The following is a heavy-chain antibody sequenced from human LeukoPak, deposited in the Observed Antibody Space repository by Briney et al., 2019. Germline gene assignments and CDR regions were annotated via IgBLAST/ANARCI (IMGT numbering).Heavy chain of an antibody. CDR3: ARFAPVTIPWGYYYYYMDV. V-gene: IGHV1-8*03. CDR1: GYTFTSYD. D-gene: IGHD3-3*01. Sequence: ASVKVSCKASGYTFTSYDISWVRQATGQGLEWMGWMNPNSGNTGYAQKFQGRVTITRNTSISTAYMELSSLRSEDTAVYYCARFAPVTIPWGYYYYYMDVWGKGTTVTVSS. CDR2: MNPNSGNT. J-gene: IGHJ6*03.